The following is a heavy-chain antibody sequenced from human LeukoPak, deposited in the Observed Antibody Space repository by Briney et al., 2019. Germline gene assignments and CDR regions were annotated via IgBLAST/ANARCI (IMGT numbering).Heavy chain of an antibody. CDR2: IYWNDDK. J-gene: IGHJ4*02. Sequence: SGPTLVKPTQTLTLSCSFSGFSLNTRDVAVGWIRQSPGKALEWLALIYWNDDKRYSPSLKSRLTITKDTSKNQVVLTMTNMDPVDTATYYCAHQGSSSWYPLYYFDYWGQGTLVTVSS. V-gene: IGHV2-5*01. CDR3: AHQGSSSWYPLYYFDY. CDR1: GFSLNTRDVA. D-gene: IGHD6-13*01.